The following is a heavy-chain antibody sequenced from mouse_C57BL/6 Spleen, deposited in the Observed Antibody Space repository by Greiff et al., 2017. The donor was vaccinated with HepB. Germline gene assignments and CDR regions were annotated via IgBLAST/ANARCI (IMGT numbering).Heavy chain of an antibody. Sequence: QVQLQQPGAELVRPGSSVKLSCKASGYTFTSYWMHWVKQRPIQGLEWIGNIDPSDSETHYNQKFKDKATLTVDKSSSTAYMQLSSLTSEDSAVYYCARSEGNYYGSRTGYFDVWGTGTTVTVSS. J-gene: IGHJ1*03. D-gene: IGHD1-1*01. CDR3: ARSEGNYYGSRTGYFDV. V-gene: IGHV1-52*01. CDR2: IDPSDSET. CDR1: GYTFTSYW.